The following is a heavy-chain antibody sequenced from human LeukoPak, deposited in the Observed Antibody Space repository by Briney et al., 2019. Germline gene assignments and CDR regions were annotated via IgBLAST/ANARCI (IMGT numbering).Heavy chain of an antibody. D-gene: IGHD6-6*01. V-gene: IGHV4-59*12. CDR3: ARNSRQLANAFDI. CDR1: GGSISSYY. J-gene: IGHJ3*02. CDR2: IYKSEST. Sequence: PSETLSLTCTVSGGSISSYYWSWIRQPPGKGLEWIGYIYKSESTNYNPSLKSRVTMSVDTSKNQFSLQLNSVTPEDTAVYYCARNSRQLANAFDIWGQGTMVTVSS.